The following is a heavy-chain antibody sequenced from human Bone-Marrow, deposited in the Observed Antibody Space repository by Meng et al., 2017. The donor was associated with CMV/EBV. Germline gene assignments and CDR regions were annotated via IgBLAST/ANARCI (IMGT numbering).Heavy chain of an antibody. Sequence: GGSLRLSCAASGFTFSSYSMNWVRQAPGKGLEWVSSISSSSSYIYYADSVKGRFTISRDNAKNSLYLKMNSLRAEDTAVYYCARGGYCSSTSFPYYYYYYGMDVWGQGTTVTGSS. CDR1: GFTFSSYS. D-gene: IGHD2-2*01. J-gene: IGHJ6*02. CDR3: ARGGYCSSTSFPYYYYYYGMDV. CDR2: ISSSSSYI. V-gene: IGHV3-21*01.